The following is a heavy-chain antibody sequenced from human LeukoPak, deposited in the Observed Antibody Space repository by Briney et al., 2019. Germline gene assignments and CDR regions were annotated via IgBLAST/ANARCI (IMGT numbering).Heavy chain of an antibody. Sequence: ASVKVSCKASGYRFTSYGITWVRQAPGQGLEWMGWISAYNGNTNYAQKLQGRVTLTTDTSTSTAYMELRGLRSDDTAVYYCAREGYCSGGTCCSTRNWFDPWGQGTLVTVSS. CDR3: AREGYCSGGTCCSTRNWFDP. V-gene: IGHV1-18*01. J-gene: IGHJ5*02. CDR2: ISAYNGNT. CDR1: GYRFTSYG. D-gene: IGHD2-15*01.